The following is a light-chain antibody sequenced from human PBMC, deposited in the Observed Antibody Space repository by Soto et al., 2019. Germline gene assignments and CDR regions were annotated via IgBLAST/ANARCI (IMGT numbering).Light chain of an antibody. Sequence: DIQITHSPSTLSASVGDRVTITCRASQSISSWLAGYQQKPGKAPNLLIYKASSLQSGVPSRFSGSGSGTESTLTISSLQPDDCGTYYCQQYNDKWTFGQGTKVDIK. V-gene: IGKV1-5*03. CDR1: QSISSW. CDR3: QQYNDKWT. CDR2: KAS. J-gene: IGKJ1*01.